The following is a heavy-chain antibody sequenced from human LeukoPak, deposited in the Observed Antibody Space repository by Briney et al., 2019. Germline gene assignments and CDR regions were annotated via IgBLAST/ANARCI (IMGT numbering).Heavy chain of an antibody. Sequence: GGSLRLSCAASGFTFSSYGMHWVGQAPGKRLEWVAVIWYDGSNKYYADSVKGRFTISRDNSKNTLYLQMNSLRAEDTAVYYCAKGVLLEWFPYYFDYWGQGTLLTVSS. D-gene: IGHD3-3*01. V-gene: IGHV3-30*02. CDR2: IWYDGSNK. CDR3: AKGVLLEWFPYYFDY. J-gene: IGHJ4*02. CDR1: GFTFSSYG.